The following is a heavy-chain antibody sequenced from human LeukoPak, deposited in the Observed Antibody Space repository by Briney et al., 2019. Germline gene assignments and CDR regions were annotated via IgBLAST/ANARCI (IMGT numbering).Heavy chain of an antibody. CDR3: ARGGAMVTNWFDP. Sequence: GGSLRLSCAASGFTFSSYSMNWVRQAPGKGLEWVSSISSSSSYIYYADSVKGRFTISRDNAKNSLYLQMNSLRAEDTAVYYCARGGAMVTNWFDPWGQGTLVTVSS. D-gene: IGHD5-18*01. V-gene: IGHV3-21*01. CDR2: ISSSSSYI. J-gene: IGHJ5*02. CDR1: GFTFSSYS.